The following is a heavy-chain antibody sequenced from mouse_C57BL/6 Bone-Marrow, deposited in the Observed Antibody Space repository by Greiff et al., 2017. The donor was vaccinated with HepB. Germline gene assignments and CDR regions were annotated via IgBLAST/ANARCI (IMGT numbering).Heavy chain of an antibody. CDR1: GYTFTSYW. CDR2: IYPGSGST. CDR3: AREGFSLWYFDV. Sequence: VQLQQSGAELVKPGASVKMSCKASGYTFTSYWITWVKQRPGQGLEWIGDIYPGSGSTNYNEKFKSKATLTVDTSSSTAYMQLSSLTSEDSAVYYCAREGFSLWYFDVWGTGTTVTVSS. J-gene: IGHJ1*03. V-gene: IGHV1-55*01.